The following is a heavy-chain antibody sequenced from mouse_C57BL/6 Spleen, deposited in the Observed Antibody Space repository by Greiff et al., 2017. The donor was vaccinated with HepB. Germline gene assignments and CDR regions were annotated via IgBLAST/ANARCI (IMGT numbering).Heavy chain of an antibody. D-gene: IGHD1-1*01. CDR3: ARRWDYYGSSHHDY. CDR2: INPSTGGT. Sequence: EVQLQQSGPELVKPGASVKISCKASGYSFTGYYMNWVKQSPEKSLEWIGEINPSTGGTTYNQKFKAKATLTVDKSSSTAYMQLKSLTSEDSAVYYCARRWDYYGSSHHDYWGQGTTLTVSS. CDR1: GYSFTGYY. V-gene: IGHV1-42*01. J-gene: IGHJ2*01.